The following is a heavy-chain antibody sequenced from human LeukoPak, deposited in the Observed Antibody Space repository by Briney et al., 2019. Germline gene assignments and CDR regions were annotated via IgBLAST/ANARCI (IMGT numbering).Heavy chain of an antibody. V-gene: IGHV4-59*12. CDR3: ARGTPDFDS. CDR2: IYQSGRA. J-gene: IGHJ4*02. Sequence: SETLSLTCTVSGGSISSYYWSWIRQPPGKGLEWIGFIYQSGRATYNPSLKSRVNISVDRSKNQFSVKMNPVTAADTAVYFCARGTPDFDSWGQGTLVTVSS. CDR1: GGSISSYY.